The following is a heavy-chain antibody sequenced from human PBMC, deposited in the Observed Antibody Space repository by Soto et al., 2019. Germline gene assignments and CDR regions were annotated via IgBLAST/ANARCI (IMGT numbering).Heavy chain of an antibody. J-gene: IGHJ4*02. Sequence: SETLSLTCAVYGGSFSGYYWSWIRQPPGKGLEWIGYIYHSGSTYYNPSLKSRVTISVDRSKNQFSLKLSSVTAADTAVYYCARVPDGWGQGTLVTVSS. CDR3: ARVPDG. CDR1: GGSFSGYY. D-gene: IGHD2-2*01. CDR2: IYHSGST. V-gene: IGHV4-34*01.